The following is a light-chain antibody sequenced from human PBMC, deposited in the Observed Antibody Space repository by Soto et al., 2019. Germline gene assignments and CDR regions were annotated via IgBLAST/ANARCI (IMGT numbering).Light chain of an antibody. J-gene: IGKJ5*01. CDR2: GAS. Sequence: EIVMTQSPATLSVSPGERAALLCRASQSVSTNYLAWYQQKPGQAPSLLIYGASKRATGIPDRFSGSGSETDFTLTISSVQSEDFAFYYCQQYDNSPITFGQGTRLEIK. V-gene: IGKV3D-15*01. CDR1: QSVSTN. CDR3: QQYDNSPIT.